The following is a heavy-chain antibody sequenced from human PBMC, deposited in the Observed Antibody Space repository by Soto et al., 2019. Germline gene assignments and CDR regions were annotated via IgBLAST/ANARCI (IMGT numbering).Heavy chain of an antibody. J-gene: IGHJ4*02. Sequence: SETLSLTCAVYGGSFSGYYWSWIRQPPGKGLEWIGEINHSGSTNYNPSLKSRVTISVDTSKNQFSLKLSSVTAADTAVYYCGRGLTPYYGSGSYSSYWGQGTLVNVSS. V-gene: IGHV4-34*01. D-gene: IGHD3-10*01. CDR1: GGSFSGYY. CDR2: INHSGST. CDR3: GRGLTPYYGSGSYSSY.